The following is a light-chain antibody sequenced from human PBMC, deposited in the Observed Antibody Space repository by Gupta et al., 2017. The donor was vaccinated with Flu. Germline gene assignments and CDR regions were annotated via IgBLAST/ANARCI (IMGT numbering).Light chain of an antibody. J-gene: IGKJ1*01. V-gene: IGKV1-12*01. Sequence: DIQMTQSPSSLSASVGDRVTITCRASQGISSWLAWYQQKPGKAPKLLIYAASSMQSGVPSRCSGSGTGTDFTLTIRGLEHEDFENYYYRKAKSFSWTFGQGTKVEIK. CDR2: AAS. CDR3: RKAKSFSWT. CDR1: QGISSW.